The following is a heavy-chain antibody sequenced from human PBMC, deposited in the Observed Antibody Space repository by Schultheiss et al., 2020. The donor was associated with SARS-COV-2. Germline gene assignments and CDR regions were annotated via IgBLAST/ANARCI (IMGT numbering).Heavy chain of an antibody. V-gene: IGHV3-30*18. CDR2: ISYDGSNK. J-gene: IGHJ6*02. CDR3: AKDYSSSSYYYGMDV. CDR1: GFTFSSYG. Sequence: GGERRSSCAASGFTFSSYGMHWVRQAPGKGLEWVAVISYDGSNKYYADSVKGRFTISRDNSKNSLYLQMNSLRTEDTALYYCAKDYSSSSYYYGMDVWGQGTTVTVSS. D-gene: IGHD6-6*01.